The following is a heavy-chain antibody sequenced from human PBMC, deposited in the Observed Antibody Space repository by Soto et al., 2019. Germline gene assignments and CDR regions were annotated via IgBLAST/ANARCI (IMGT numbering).Heavy chain of an antibody. V-gene: IGHV4-31*03. D-gene: IGHD3-16*01. Sequence: PSETLSLTCTVSGGSISSGGYYWSWIRQHPGKGLEWIGYIYYSGSTYYNPSLKSRVTISVDTSKNQFSLKLSSVTAADTAVHYCARDGYDYLLDVWGQGTTVTVSS. CDR2: IYYSGST. J-gene: IGHJ6*02. CDR3: ARDGYDYLLDV. CDR1: GGSISSGGYY.